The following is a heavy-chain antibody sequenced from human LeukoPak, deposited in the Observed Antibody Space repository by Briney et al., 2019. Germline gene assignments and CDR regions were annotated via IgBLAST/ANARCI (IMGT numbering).Heavy chain of an antibody. CDR2: ISWNSGSI. D-gene: IGHD3-22*01. V-gene: IGHV3-9*01. J-gene: IGHJ1*01. Sequence: GGSLRLSCAASGFTFDDYAMHWVRHAPGKGLEWVSGISWNSGSIGYADSVKGRFTISRDNAKNSLYLQVNSLRAEDTALYYCAKDKNYDSSGFQHWGQGTLVTVSS. CDR1: GFTFDDYA. CDR3: AKDKNYDSSGFQH.